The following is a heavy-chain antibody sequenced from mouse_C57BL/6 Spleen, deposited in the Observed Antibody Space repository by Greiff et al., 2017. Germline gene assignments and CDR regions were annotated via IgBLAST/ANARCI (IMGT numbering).Heavy chain of an antibody. CDR2: INYDGSST. J-gene: IGHJ1*03. CDR3: ARDTSGSSYWYFDV. Sequence: EVQRVESEGGLVQPGSSMKLSCTASGFTFSDYYMAWVRQVPEKGLEWVANINYDGSSTYYLDSLKSRFIISRDNAKNILYLQMSSLKSEDTATYYCARDTSGSSYWYFDVWGTGTTVTVSS. V-gene: IGHV5-16*01. D-gene: IGHD1-1*01. CDR1: GFTFSDYY.